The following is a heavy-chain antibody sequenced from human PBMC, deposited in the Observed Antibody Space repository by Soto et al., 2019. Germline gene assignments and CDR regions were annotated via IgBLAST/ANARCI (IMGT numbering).Heavy chain of an antibody. CDR3: ARDGYYYDSSGYYYYFDY. CDR2: IIPIFGTA. Sequence: QVQLVQSGAEVKKPGSSVKVSCKASGGTFSSYAISWVRQAPGQRLEWMGGIIPIFGTANYAQKFQGRVTITADESTSTAYMELSSLRSEDTAVYYCARDGYYYDSSGYYYYFDYWCQGTLVTVSS. D-gene: IGHD3-22*01. CDR1: GGTFSSYA. V-gene: IGHV1-69*12. J-gene: IGHJ4*02.